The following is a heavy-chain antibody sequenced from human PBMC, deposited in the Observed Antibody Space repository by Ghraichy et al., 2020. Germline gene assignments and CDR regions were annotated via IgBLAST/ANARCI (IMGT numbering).Heavy chain of an antibody. Sequence: ASVKVSCSASGYTFTNYVIHWVRQAPGQRLEWMGWINAGGGNTEYSQKFRGRVTMTRDTSATTAYMELSSLTSEDTALYSCARGPVVGATGGFDYWGQGTPVTVSS. CDR1: GYTFTNYV. CDR3: ARGPVVGATGGFDY. J-gene: IGHJ4*02. V-gene: IGHV1-3*01. D-gene: IGHD1-26*01. CDR2: INAGGGNT.